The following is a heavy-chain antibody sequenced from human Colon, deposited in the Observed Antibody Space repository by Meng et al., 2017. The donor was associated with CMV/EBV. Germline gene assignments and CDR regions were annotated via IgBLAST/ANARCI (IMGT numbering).Heavy chain of an antibody. CDR2: ISGSGSTT. J-gene: IGHJ4*02. D-gene: IGHD6-19*01. V-gene: IGHV3-23*01. Sequence: EVQVLESGGGLVQPGGSLRLSXAASGFTFSSYAVSWVRQAPGKGLEWVSAISGSGSTTYYADSVKGRFTISRDNSKNTVYLQMNSLRAEDTAIYYCTKDQWLIPRYFDYWGQGGLVTVSS. CDR1: GFTFSSYA. CDR3: TKDQWLIPRYFDY.